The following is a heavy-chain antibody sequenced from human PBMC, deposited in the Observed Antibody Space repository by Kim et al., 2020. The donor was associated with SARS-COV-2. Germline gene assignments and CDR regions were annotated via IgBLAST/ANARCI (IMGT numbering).Heavy chain of an antibody. CDR3: ARGGQVVIDGRGSLPPYDH. D-gene: IGHD2-21*01. V-gene: IGHV1-69*04. CDR2: ILPMVDIP. CDR1: GGTFSNYA. Sequence: SVKVSCNASGGTFSNYAVNWVRQAPGQGLEWMGRILPMVDIPNYARNFQGRLTTTTDKSPSTAYMELTGLTSADTAVYYCARGGQVVIDGRGSLPPYDHWGQGALVTVSS. J-gene: IGHJ5*02.